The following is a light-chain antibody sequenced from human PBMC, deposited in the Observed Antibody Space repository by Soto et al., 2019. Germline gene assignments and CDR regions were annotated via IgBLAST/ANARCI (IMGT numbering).Light chain of an antibody. CDR1: QSVTNN. V-gene: IGKV3D-15*02. Sequence: EIVMTQSPDTLSVSPGERATLSCRASQSVTNNLAWYQQKPGQAPRLLIYGASTRNIAIPARFSGSGSGTDFTLTISSLQSEDFAVYYCQQYGSSPYTFGQGTKLEIK. CDR3: QQYGSSPYT. J-gene: IGKJ2*01. CDR2: GAS.